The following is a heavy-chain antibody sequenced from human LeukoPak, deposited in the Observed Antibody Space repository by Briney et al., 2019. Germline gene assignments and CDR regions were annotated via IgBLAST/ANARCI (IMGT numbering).Heavy chain of an antibody. CDR1: GYNFTSYG. Sequence: RASVKVSCKASGYNFTSYGITWVRQAPGQGLEWMGWISAYNGDTNYAQSLQGRVAMTTDTSTSTAYMELRSLRSDDTAVYYRAREGLDSSGCLDIWGQGTMVTVSS. CDR2: ISAYNGDT. V-gene: IGHV1-18*01. J-gene: IGHJ3*02. CDR3: AREGLDSSGCLDI. D-gene: IGHD3-22*01.